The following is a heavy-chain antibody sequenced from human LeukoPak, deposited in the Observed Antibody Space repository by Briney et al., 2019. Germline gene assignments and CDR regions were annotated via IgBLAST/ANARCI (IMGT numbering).Heavy chain of an antibody. CDR3: ARELKRGIAAAGSRDY. CDR2: IYSSGTT. V-gene: IGHV3-53*01. D-gene: IGHD6-13*01. Sequence: SGGSLRLSCAASGFTVNSNYMSCVRQAPGKGLEWVSIIYSSGTTYYADSVKGRFTISRDNSKNTLYLQMNSLRAEDTAVYYCARELKRGIAAAGSRDYWGQGTLVTVSS. J-gene: IGHJ4*02. CDR1: GFTVNSNY.